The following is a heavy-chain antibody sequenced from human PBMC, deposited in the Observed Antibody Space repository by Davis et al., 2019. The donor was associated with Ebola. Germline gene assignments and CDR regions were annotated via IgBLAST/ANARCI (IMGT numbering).Heavy chain of an antibody. Sequence: GESLKISCTASGFTFSGAALHWVRQASGKGLEWIGRIRSKSNSYATAYAASVEGRFTISRDDSKNTAYLQMNSLRTEDTALYYCTGTVAGVDYWGQGTLVTVSS. CDR2: IRSKSNSYAT. J-gene: IGHJ4*02. CDR1: GFTFSGAA. V-gene: IGHV3-73*01. D-gene: IGHD6-19*01. CDR3: TGTVAGVDY.